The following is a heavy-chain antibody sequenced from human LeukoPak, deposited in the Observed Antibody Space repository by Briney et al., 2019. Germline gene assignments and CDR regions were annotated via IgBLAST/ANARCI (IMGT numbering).Heavy chain of an antibody. J-gene: IGHJ4*02. CDR3: AGALQWLGYYFDY. CDR2: ISSSGSTI. CDR1: GFTFSDYY. D-gene: IGHD6-19*01. V-gene: IGHV3-11*04. Sequence: GGSLRLSCAASGFTFSDYYMSWIRQAPGKGLEWVSYISSSGSTIYYADSVKGRFTIPRDNAKNSLYLQMNSLRAEDTAVYYCAGALQWLGYYFDYWGQGTLVTVSS.